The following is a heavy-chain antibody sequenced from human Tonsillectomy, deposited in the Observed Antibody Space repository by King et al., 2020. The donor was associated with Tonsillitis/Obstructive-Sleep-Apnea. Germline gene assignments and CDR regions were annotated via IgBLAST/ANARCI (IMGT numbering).Heavy chain of an antibody. Sequence: VQLQESGPGLVKPSETLSLTCTVSGGSISSYYWNWIRQPPGKGLEWIGYIYYSGSTNYNPSLKSRVTISVDTSKNQFSLKLSSVTAADTAVYYCARWDMVVLPAAPLADAFDIWGQGTMVTVSS. D-gene: IGHD2-2*01. CDR3: ARWDMVVLPAAPLADAFDI. CDR2: IYYSGST. J-gene: IGHJ3*02. CDR1: GGSISSYY. V-gene: IGHV4-59*01.